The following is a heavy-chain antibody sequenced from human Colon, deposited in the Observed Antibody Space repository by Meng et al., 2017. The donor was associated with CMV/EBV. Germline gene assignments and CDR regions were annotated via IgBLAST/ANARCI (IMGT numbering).Heavy chain of an antibody. D-gene: IGHD4-11*01. CDR3: ARIYADDYSNYRGPRARGYYGMDV. J-gene: IGHJ6*02. CDR2: IIPMVGIA. CDR1: GGVFNNFA. V-gene: IGHV1-69*10. Sequence: SVKVSCKTSGGVFNNFAFSWVRQAPGQGLEWMGGIIPMVGIANYAQTFQGRLSITADRSTSTAYMELSSLRSEDTAVYYCARIYADDYSNYRGPRARGYYGMDVWGQGTTVTVSS.